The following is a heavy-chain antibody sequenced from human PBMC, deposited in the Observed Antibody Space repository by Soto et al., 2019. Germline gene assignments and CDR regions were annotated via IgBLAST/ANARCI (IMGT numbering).Heavy chain of an antibody. Sequence: QVQLVQSGAEVKKPGSSVKVSCKASGGTFSSYAISWVRQAPGQGLEWMGGIIPIFGTANYAQKFQGRVTSTAVESTSTAYMELSSLISGDMAVYYCARTTYYFDSSGYCPLRINPYLYFDLWCRCALVTVSS. D-gene: IGHD3-22*01. J-gene: IGHJ2*01. CDR2: IIPIFGTA. CDR3: ARTTYYFDSSGYCPLRINPYLYFDL. V-gene: IGHV1-69*12. CDR1: GGTFSSYA.